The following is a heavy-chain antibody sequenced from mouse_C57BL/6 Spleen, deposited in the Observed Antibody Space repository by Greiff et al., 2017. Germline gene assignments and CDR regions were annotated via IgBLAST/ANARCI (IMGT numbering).Heavy chain of an antibody. J-gene: IGHJ3*01. CDR1: GFTFSDYG. CDR2: ISSGSSTI. Sequence: EVKLVESGGGLVKPGGSLKLSCAASGFTFSDYGMHWVRQAPEKGLEWVAYISSGSSTIYYADTVKGRFTISRDNAKNTLFLQMTSLRSEDTAMYYCARDYYGSSSDFAYWGQGTLVTVSA. D-gene: IGHD1-1*01. CDR3: ARDYYGSSSDFAY. V-gene: IGHV5-17*01.